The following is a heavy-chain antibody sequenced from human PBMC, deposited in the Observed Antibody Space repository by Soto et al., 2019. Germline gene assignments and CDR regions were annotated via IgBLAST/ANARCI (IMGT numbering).Heavy chain of an antibody. V-gene: IGHV3-30-3*01. Sequence: QVQLVESGGGVVQPGRSLRLSCAASGFTFSSYAMHWVRQAPGKGLEWVAVISYDGSNKYYADSVKGRFTISRDNSKNTPYLLMNSLRAEDTAVYYCARDPLWGTAMVLWYFDLWGRGTLVTVSS. CDR1: GFTFSSYA. CDR2: ISYDGSNK. J-gene: IGHJ2*01. CDR3: ARDPLWGTAMVLWYFDL. D-gene: IGHD5-18*01.